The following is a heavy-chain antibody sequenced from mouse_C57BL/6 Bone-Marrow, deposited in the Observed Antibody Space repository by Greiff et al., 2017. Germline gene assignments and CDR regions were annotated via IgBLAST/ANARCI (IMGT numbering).Heavy chain of an antibody. CDR2: INPNNGGT. Sequence: EVQLQQSGPALVKPGASVKISCKASGYTFTDYYMNWVMQSHGKSLEWIGDINPNNGGTSYNQKFKGKATLTVDKSSSTAYMELRSLTTEDSAVYYCARSKANCEDYAMDYWGQGTTVTVSS. CDR3: ARSKANCEDYAMDY. V-gene: IGHV1-26*01. CDR1: GYTFTDYY. J-gene: IGHJ4*01. D-gene: IGHD4-1*01.